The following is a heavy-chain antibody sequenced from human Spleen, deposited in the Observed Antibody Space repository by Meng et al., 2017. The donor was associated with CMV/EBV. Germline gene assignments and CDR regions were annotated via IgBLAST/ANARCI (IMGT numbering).Heavy chain of an antibody. J-gene: IGHJ4*02. CDR2: INYSGST. V-gene: IGHV4-34*01. CDR1: GGSFSGYY. CDR3: AREGGGSSSIEGTVNFVY. D-gene: IGHD6-6*01. Sequence: SQTLSLTCAVYGGSFSGYYWSWIRQPPGKGLEWIGEINYSGSTNHNPSLKSRVTMSADTSKNLFSLNLSSVTAADTAVYYCAREGGGSSSIEGTVNFVYWGQGTLVTVSS.